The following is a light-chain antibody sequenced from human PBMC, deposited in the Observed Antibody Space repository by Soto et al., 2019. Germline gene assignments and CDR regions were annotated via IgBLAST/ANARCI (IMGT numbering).Light chain of an antibody. V-gene: IGKV1-12*01. Sequence: DTQMTQSPSAVSASVGDRVIITCRASRDIKNYLAWYHQRPGAAPKLLIYDGSSLQSGVPSTISGSGSGREFSLVISRLQPDDLGTCFCQQIYSFPPTFGGGTKVAIK. J-gene: IGKJ4*01. CDR2: DGS. CDR3: QQIYSFPPT. CDR1: RDIKNY.